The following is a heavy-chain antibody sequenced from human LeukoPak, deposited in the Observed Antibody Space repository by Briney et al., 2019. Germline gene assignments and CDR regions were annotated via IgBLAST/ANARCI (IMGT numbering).Heavy chain of an antibody. CDR1: GGSISSGGYY. Sequence: SETLSLTCTVSGGSISSGGYYWSWIRQHPGKGLEWIGYIYYSGSTYYNPSLKSRVTISVDTSKNQFSLKLSSVTAADTAVYYCARDTSQRAFDIWGQGTMVTVSS. J-gene: IGHJ3*02. CDR3: ARDTSQRAFDI. CDR2: IYYSGST. D-gene: IGHD3-16*01. V-gene: IGHV4-31*03.